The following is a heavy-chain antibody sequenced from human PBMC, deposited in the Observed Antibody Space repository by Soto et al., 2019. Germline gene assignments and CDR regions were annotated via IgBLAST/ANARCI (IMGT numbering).Heavy chain of an antibody. D-gene: IGHD3-9*01. J-gene: IGHJ6*02. V-gene: IGHV1-69*06. CDR2: IIPHFGPA. CDR1: GDSFNNDG. CDR3: ARGDLLDWHNYFALDV. Sequence: QVQLVQSGAEVKKPGSSVKVSCKASGDSFNNDGVNWVRQAPGQGLEWVGGIIPHFGPAKYPQKFQGRATITADTPTNAVFMELLSLTSDDTAIYYGARGDLLDWHNYFALDVWGQGTSVTVSS.